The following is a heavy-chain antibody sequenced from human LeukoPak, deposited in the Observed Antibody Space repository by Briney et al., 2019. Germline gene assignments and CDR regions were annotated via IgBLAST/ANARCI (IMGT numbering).Heavy chain of an antibody. CDR2: IKSKTDGGTT. V-gene: IGHV3-15*01. J-gene: IGHJ5*02. CDR1: GFTSRNAW. Sequence: GGSLRLSCAASGFTSRNAWMSWVRQAPGKGLEWVGRIKSKTDGGTTDYAAPVKGRFTISREDSKSTLYLQMSSLKTEDTAVYYCTTERWLDGSGSYQTWGQGTLVTVSS. CDR3: TTERWLDGSGSYQT. D-gene: IGHD3-10*01.